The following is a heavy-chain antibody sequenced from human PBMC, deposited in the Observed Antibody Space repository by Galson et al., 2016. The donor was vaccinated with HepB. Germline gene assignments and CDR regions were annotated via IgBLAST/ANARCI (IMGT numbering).Heavy chain of an antibody. D-gene: IGHD5-24*01. CDR2: ISSAGST. J-gene: IGHJ4*02. CDR1: GFTFRIYP. CDR3: ARRDGDMQPSDY. Sequence: SLRLSCAASGFTFRIYPMSWVRQASGKGLEWVSAISSAGSTYYADSVKGRFSISRDNSKNILYLQMNSLRVEDTAVYYCARRDGDMQPSDYWGQGTLVTVSS. V-gene: IGHV3-23*01.